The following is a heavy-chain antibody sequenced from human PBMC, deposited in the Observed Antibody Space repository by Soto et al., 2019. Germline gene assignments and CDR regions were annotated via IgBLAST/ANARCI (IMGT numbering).Heavy chain of an antibody. D-gene: IGHD3-10*01. J-gene: IGHJ3*02. CDR2: ISYDGSNK. CDR1: GFTFSSYA. V-gene: IGHV3-30-3*01. Sequence: QVQLVESGGGVVQPGRSLRLSCAASGFTFSSYAMHWVRQAPGKGLEWVAVISYDGSNKYYADSVKGRFTISRDNSKNTLYLQMNSLRAEDTAVYYCARDPHYGSGRNPWDDAFDIWGQGTMVTVSS. CDR3: ARDPHYGSGRNPWDDAFDI.